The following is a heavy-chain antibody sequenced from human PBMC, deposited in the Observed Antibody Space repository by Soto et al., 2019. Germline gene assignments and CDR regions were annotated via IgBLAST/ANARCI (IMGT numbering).Heavy chain of an antibody. CDR1: GGSFSGYY. V-gene: IGHV4-34*01. J-gene: IGHJ4*02. CDR2: INHSGST. Sequence: SETLSLTCAVYGGSFSGYYWSWIRQPPGKGLEWIGEINHSGSTNYNPSLKSRVTISVDTSKNQFSLKLSSVTAADTAVYYCARGRVVATTTVRMTTVTTFDYWGQGTLVTVSS. CDR3: ARGRVVATTTVRMTTVTTFDY. D-gene: IGHD4-17*01.